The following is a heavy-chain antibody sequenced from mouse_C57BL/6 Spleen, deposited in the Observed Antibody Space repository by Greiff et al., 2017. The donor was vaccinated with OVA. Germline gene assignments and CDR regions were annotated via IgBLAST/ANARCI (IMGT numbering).Heavy chain of an antibody. CDR1: GYTFTTYP. D-gene: IGHD2-4*01. V-gene: IGHV1-47*01. CDR2: FHPDNDDT. J-gene: IGHJ3*01. Sequence: QVQLKQSGAELVKPGASVKMSCKASGYTFTTYPIEWMKQNHGKSLEWIGNFHPDNDDTKYNEKFKGKATLTVEKSSSTVYLVHSRLTSDDSAVYYCSRQRDYDEAGFAYWGQGTLVTVSA. CDR3: SRQRDYDEAGFAY.